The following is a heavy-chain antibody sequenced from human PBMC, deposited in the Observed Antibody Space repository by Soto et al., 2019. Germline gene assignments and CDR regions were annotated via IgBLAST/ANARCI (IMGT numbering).Heavy chain of an antibody. CDR1: GGSFSGYY. D-gene: IGHD2-2*02. V-gene: IGHV4-34*01. Sequence: QVQLQQWGAGLLKPSETLSLTCAVYGGSFSGYYWSWIRQPPGKGLEWIGEINHSGSTNYNPSLKNRVTISVDTSKNQFSLKLSSVTAADTAVYYCAREGWRYCSSTSCYTGWFDPWGQGTLVTVSS. J-gene: IGHJ5*02. CDR2: INHSGST. CDR3: AREGWRYCSSTSCYTGWFDP.